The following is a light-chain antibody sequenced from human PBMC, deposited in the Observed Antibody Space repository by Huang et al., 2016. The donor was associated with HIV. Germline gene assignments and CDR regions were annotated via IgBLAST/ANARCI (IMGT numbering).Light chain of an antibody. CDR2: ASS. CDR3: QQGYSTPT. J-gene: IGKJ1*01. Sequence: DIQMTQSPSSLSATVGDRVTITCRASQSISRYLNWYQHKPGKAPELLIYASSRLQSGVPSRFSGSGSGTDFSLTISVLQPEDYATYYCQQGYSTPTFGQGTKVEMK. V-gene: IGKV1-39*01. CDR1: QSISRY.